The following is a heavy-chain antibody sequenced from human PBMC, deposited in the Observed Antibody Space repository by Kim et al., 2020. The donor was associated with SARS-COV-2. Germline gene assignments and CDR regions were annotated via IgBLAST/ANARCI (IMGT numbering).Heavy chain of an antibody. J-gene: IGHJ3*02. CDR2: ISVYNGNT. Sequence: ASVKVSCKASGYTFTSYGFTWVRQAPGQGLEWMAWISVYNGNTKFAQKFQGRVTMTTDTSTSTAYMELRSLSSDDTAIYYCARSGYDTLTDYHAFDIWGQGTMVTVSS. D-gene: IGHD3-9*01. V-gene: IGHV1-18*01. CDR1: GYTFTSYG. CDR3: ARSGYDTLTDYHAFDI.